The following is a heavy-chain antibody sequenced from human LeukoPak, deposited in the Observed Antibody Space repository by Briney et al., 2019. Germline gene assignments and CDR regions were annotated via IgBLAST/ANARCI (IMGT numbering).Heavy chain of an antibody. V-gene: IGHV3-11*04. CDR3: GRSGDIVVVSADY. CDR2: ISFSGSTK. J-gene: IGHJ4*02. D-gene: IGHD2-2*01. CDR1: GFTFSDYY. Sequence: GGSLRLSCAASGFTFSDYYVSWIRQAPGKGLEWLSYISFSGSTKYYADSVRGRFTISRDNAKNSLYLQMKSLRAEDTAVYYCGRSGDIVVVSADYWGQGTLVTVSS.